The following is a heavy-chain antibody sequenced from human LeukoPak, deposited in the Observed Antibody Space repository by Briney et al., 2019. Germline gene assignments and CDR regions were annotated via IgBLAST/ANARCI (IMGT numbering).Heavy chain of an antibody. D-gene: IGHD3-22*01. J-gene: IGHJ4*02. V-gene: IGHV3-30-3*02. CDR1: GFTFSSYA. CDR2: ISYDGSNK. Sequence: GGSLRLSCAASGFTFSSYAMHWVRQAPGKGLEWVAVISYDGSNKYYADSVKGRFTISRDNSKNTLYLQMNSLRAEDTAVYYCAKWGYLNYFDYWGQGTLVTVSS. CDR3: AKWGYLNYFDY.